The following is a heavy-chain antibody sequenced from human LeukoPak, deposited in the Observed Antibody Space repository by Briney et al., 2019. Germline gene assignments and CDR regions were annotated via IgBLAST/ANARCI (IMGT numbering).Heavy chain of an antibody. D-gene: IGHD6-13*01. J-gene: IGHJ5*02. CDR2: IYFSGST. V-gene: IGHV4-31*03. Sequence: SETLSLTCTVSGGSISSGGYYWSWIRQHPGKGLEWIGYIYFSGSTYYNPSLKSRVTISVDTSKNQFSLKLSSVTAADTAVYYCARRWKLVRGDWFDPWGQGTLVTVSS. CDR3: ARRWKLVRGDWFDP. CDR1: GGSISSGGYY.